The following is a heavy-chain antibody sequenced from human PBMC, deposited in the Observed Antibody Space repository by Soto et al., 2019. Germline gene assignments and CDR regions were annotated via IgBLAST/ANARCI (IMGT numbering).Heavy chain of an antibody. J-gene: IGHJ4*02. CDR1: GYAFTTYG. Sequence: QVHLVQSGAEVKKPGASVKVSCQGSGYAFTTYGITWVRQAPGQGLEWMGWISANNGNTNYAQKLQGRVTVTRDTSTSTAYMELRSLRYDDTAVYYCARGRYGDYWGQGDLVTVPS. D-gene: IGHD1-1*01. V-gene: IGHV1-18*01. CDR3: ARGRYGDY. CDR2: ISANNGNT.